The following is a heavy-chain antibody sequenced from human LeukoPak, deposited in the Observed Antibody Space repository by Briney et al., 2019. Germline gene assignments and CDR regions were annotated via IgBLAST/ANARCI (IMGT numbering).Heavy chain of an antibody. V-gene: IGHV5-51*01. CDR1: GYSFTSYW. CDR3: ARLDPAAMQGFDY. Sequence: GESLKISCKGSGYSFTSYWIGRVRQMPGKGLEWMGIIYPGDSDTRYSPSFQGQVTISADKSISTAHLQWSSLKASDTAMYYCARLDPAAMQGFDYWGQGTLVTVSS. CDR2: IYPGDSDT. J-gene: IGHJ4*02. D-gene: IGHD2-2*01.